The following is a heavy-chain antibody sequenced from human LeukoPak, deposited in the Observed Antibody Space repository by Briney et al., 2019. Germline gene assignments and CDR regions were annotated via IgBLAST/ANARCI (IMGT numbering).Heavy chain of an antibody. D-gene: IGHD4-17*01. CDR3: ARITRNGDYATGHYYFDY. V-gene: IGHV1-46*01. CDR2: INPSGGST. J-gene: IGHJ4*02. Sequence: ASVKVSCKASGYTFTSYYMHWVRQAPGQGPEWMGIINPSGGSTSYAQKFQGRVTMTRDTSTSTVYMELSSLRSEDTAVYYCARITRNGDYATGHYYFDYWGQGTLVTVSS. CDR1: GYTFTSYY.